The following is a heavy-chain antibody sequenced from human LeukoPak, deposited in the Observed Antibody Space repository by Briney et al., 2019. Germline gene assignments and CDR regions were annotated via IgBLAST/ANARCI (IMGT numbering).Heavy chain of an antibody. CDR3: ARGALDDYTNQPLGY. D-gene: IGHD3-16*01. Sequence: ASVKVSCKASGGTFSSYTISWVRQAPGQGLEWMGRIIPILGIANYAQKFQGRVTITADKSTSTAYMELSSLSSEDTAVYYGARGALDDYTNQPLGYWGQGTLVTVSS. V-gene: IGHV1-69*02. J-gene: IGHJ4*02. CDR2: IIPILGIA. CDR1: GGTFSSYT.